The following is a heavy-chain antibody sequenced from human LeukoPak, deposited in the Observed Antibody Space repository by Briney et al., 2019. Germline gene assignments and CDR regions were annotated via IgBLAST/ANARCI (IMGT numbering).Heavy chain of an antibody. D-gene: IGHD5-12*01. CDR3: VYSGYDWTYYFDW. CDR1: GFTFSSFW. Sequence: GGSLRLSCAASGFTFSSFWMHWVRQVPGKGPVWVSLINADGTNTTYADSVKGRFTISGDNVKNTLYLQMNSLRADDTGIYYCVYSGYDWTYYFDWWGQGTLVTVSS. CDR2: INADGTNT. J-gene: IGHJ4*02. V-gene: IGHV3-74*03.